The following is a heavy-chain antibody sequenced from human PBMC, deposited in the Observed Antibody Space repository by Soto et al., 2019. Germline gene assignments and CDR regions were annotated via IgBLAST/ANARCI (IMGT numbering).Heavy chain of an antibody. Sequence: QVQLVESGGGVVQPGRSLGLSCAASGFTFSSYGMHWVRQAPGKGLEWVAIISYDGINKYYANSVKGRFTISRDNSKNTLYLQMNSLRAEDTAVYYCAKSMYNWNDGFFDYWGQGTLVTVSS. CDR2: ISYDGINK. CDR1: GFTFSSYG. V-gene: IGHV3-30*18. J-gene: IGHJ4*02. CDR3: AKSMYNWNDGFFDY. D-gene: IGHD1-1*01.